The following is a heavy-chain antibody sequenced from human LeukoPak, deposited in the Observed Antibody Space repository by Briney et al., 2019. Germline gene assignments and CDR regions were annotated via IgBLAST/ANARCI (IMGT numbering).Heavy chain of an antibody. CDR1: GFTFSSYG. CDR2: SGRRDST. V-gene: IGHV3-23*01. Sequence: PGGSLRLSCAASGFTFSSYGMSWVRQAPGKGLEWVSTSGRRDSTSYADSVKGRFTISRDNSKNTLYLQMNSLRAEDTAVYYCAKDPNFYYCMDVWGKGTTVTISS. CDR3: AKDPNFYYCMDV. J-gene: IGHJ6*03.